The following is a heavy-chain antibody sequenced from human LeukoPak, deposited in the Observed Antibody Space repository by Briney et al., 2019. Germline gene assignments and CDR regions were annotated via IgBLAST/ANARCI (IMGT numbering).Heavy chain of an antibody. CDR2: IYSGGST. CDR3: AREGSYGSSWYLDY. D-gene: IGHD5-18*01. CDR1: GFTVSSNY. J-gene: IGHJ4*02. V-gene: IGHV3-53*01. Sequence: GGSLRLSCAASGFTVSSNYMSWVRQAPGKGLEWVSVIYSGGSTYYADSVKGRFTISRDNSKNTLYLQMNSLRAEDTAVYYCAREGSYGSSWYLDYWGQGTLVTVSS.